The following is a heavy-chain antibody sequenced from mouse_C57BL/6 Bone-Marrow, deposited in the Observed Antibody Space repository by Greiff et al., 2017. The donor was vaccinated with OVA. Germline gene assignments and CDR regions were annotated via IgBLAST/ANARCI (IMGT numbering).Heavy chain of an antibody. Sequence: EVKLMESGGDLVKPGGSLKLSCAASGFTFSSYGMSWVSQTPDKRLEWVATFSSGGSYTYYPDSVKGRFTITSDNAKNTLYLQMSRLMSEYTAMYYCARRAMGLLRYAMDYWGQGTSVTVSS. D-gene: IGHD2-12*01. J-gene: IGHJ4*01. CDR2: FSSGGSYT. V-gene: IGHV5-6*02. CDR3: ARRAMGLLRYAMDY. CDR1: GFTFSSYG.